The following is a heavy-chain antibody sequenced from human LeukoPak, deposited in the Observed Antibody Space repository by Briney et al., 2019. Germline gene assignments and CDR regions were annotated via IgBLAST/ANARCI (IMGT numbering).Heavy chain of an antibody. V-gene: IGHV1-2*02. J-gene: IGHJ4*02. Sequence: ASVKVSCKASGYSFTSYYMHWVRQAPGQGLEWMACINPNSGDTNYAQKFQGRVTMTRDTSISTAYVELSGLRSDDTAVYHCSAIVSTIPYWGQGTLVAVSS. CDR3: SAIVSTIPY. D-gene: IGHD5/OR15-5a*01. CDR2: INPNSGDT. CDR1: GYSFTSYY.